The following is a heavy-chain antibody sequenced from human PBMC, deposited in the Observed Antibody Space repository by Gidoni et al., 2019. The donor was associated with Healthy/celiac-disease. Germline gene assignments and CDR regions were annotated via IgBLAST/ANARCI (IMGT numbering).Heavy chain of an antibody. CDR3: ARGRSPNGYYYYYYYMDV. Sequence: QVQLQQWGAGLLKPSETLSLTCAVYGGSFSGYYWSWIRQPPGKGLEWIGEINHSGSTNYNPSLKSRVTISVDTSKNQFSLKLSSVTAADTAVYYCARGRSPNGYYYYYYYMDVWGKGTTVTVSS. CDR1: GGSFSGYY. V-gene: IGHV4-34*01. J-gene: IGHJ6*03. CDR2: INHSGST.